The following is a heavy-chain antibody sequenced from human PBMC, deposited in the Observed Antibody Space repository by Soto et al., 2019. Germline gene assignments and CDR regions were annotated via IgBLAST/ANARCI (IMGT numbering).Heavy chain of an antibody. CDR1: GGSISGYY. V-gene: IGHV4-34*01. J-gene: IGHJ6*03. CDR2: INHSGST. D-gene: IGHD3-16*01. CDR3: ARSFGYYYYMDV. Sequence: SDTLSLTCAVYGGSISGYYWSWIRQPPGKGLEWIGEINHSGSTNYNPSLKSRVTISVDTSKNQFSLKLSSVTAADTAVYYCARSFGYYYYMDVWGKGTTVTVSS.